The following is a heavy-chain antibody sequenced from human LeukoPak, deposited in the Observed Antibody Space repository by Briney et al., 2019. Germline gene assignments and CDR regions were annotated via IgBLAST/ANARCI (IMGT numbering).Heavy chain of an antibody. J-gene: IGHJ5*02. D-gene: IGHD3-10*01. CDR2: INSDDSST. Sequence: GGSLRLSCAASGFTFSSYWMHWVRQAPGKGLLWVSRINSDDSSTRYADSVQGRFTISRDNAKNTLYLHMNSLRAEDTAVYYCAREGRGGTFDPWGQGTLVTVSS. CDR1: GFTFSSYW. V-gene: IGHV3-74*01. CDR3: AREGRGGTFDP.